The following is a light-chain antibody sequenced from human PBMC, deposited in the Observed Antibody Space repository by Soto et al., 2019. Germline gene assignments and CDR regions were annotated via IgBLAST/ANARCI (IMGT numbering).Light chain of an antibody. J-gene: IGLJ1*01. Sequence: QSVLTQPASVSGSPGQSITISCTGTSSDVGSYDLVSWYQQHPDKAPKLIIYEVTDRPSGVSNRFSGSKSGNTASLTISGLQAEDEAEYYCSSYTNINTRACVFGTGTKVTVL. CDR2: EVT. V-gene: IGLV2-14*02. CDR3: SSYTNINTRACV. CDR1: SSDVGSYDL.